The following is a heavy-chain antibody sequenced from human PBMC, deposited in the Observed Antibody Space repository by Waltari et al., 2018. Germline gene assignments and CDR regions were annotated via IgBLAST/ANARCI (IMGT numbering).Heavy chain of an antibody. CDR3: VRGYPDIVATISDY. CDR2: FYKSGTT. Sequence: QLQLQESGPGLVKPSETLSLTCPVSRSPIRNNNYYRGWVRQPPGKGLEWIGSFYKSGTTYYNPSLKSRVTISVDTSNNQFSLKLNSVTAADTAVYYCVRGYPDIVATISDYWGQGTLVIVSS. J-gene: IGHJ4*02. V-gene: IGHV4-39*07. D-gene: IGHD5-12*01. CDR1: RSPIRNNNYY.